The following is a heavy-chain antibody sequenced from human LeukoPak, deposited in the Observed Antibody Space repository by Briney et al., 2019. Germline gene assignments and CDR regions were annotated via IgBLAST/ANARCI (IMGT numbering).Heavy chain of an antibody. V-gene: IGHV1-2*06. D-gene: IGHD5-24*01. CDR3: ATDLSRVFSVVLRREIIRY. CDR2: INPNSGGT. CDR1: GYTFTGYY. Sequence: ASVKVSCKASGYTFTGYYMHWVRQAPGQGLEWMGRINPNSGGTNYAQKFQGRVTMTEDTSSDTAYMELSSLRSEDTAVYYCATDLSRVFSVVLRREIIRYWGQGTLVTVSS. J-gene: IGHJ4*02.